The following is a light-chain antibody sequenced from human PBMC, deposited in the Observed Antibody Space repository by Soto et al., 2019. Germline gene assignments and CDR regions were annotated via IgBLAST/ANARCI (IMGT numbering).Light chain of an antibody. CDR2: EVT. V-gene: IGLV2-8*01. CDR3: TSFAPGRIYV. J-gene: IGLJ1*01. CDR1: SSDVGGYNY. Sequence: QSVLTQPPSAFGSPGQSVTISCTGTSSDVGGYNYVSWYQQHPGKAPKLMIFEVTKRPSGVPDRFSGSKSGNTASLTISGLQAEDEGDYYCTSFAPGRIYVFASRKKVT.